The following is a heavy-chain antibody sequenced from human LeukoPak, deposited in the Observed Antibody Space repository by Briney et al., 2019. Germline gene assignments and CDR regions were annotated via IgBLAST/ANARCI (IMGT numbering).Heavy chain of an antibody. D-gene: IGHD3-22*01. Sequence: GASVKVSCKASGYTFTGYYMHWVRQAPGQGLEWMGWINPNSGGTNYAQKFQGRVTMTRDTSISTAYMELSRLRSDDTAVYYCARDPAVINYYYDSSGYHYFDYWGQGTLVTVSS. J-gene: IGHJ4*02. CDR2: INPNSGGT. V-gene: IGHV1-2*02. CDR1: GYTFTGYY. CDR3: ARDPAVINYYYDSSGYHYFDY.